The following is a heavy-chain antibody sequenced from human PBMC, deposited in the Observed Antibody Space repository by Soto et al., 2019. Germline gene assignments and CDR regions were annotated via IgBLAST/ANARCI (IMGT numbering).Heavy chain of an antibody. D-gene: IGHD6-13*01. CDR1: GVSFSAYY. J-gene: IGHJ5*02. Sequence: ETLSLSCSVYGVSFSAYYWSWIRQPPGKGLEWIGEINHSGSTNYNPSLKSLVTISVDTSKNQFSLKLSSVTAADTAVYYCAAHSRLNWIDPWGQGTLVTVYS. CDR3: AAHSRLNWIDP. CDR2: INHSGST. V-gene: IGHV4-34*01.